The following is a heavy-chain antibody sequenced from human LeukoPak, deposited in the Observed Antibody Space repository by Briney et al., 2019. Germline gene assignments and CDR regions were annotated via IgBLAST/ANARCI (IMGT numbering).Heavy chain of an antibody. D-gene: IGHD3-22*01. J-gene: IGHJ4*02. CDR1: GGSINGYY. Sequence: PSETLSLTCTVSGGSINGYYWSWIRQSPGKGLESLGYIYYTGSTNYNPSLKSRVTMSVDTSRNQFFLRLSSVTAADTAVYYCARSSEYYHSSVHYLDYWGQGTLVSVSS. V-gene: IGHV4-59*01. CDR3: ARSSEYYHSSVHYLDY. CDR2: IYYTGST.